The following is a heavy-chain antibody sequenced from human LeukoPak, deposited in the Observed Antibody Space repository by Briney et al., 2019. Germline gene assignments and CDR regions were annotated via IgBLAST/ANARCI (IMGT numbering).Heavy chain of an antibody. Sequence: GGSLRLSCAASGFTFSSYSMNWVRQAPGKGLEWVSYISSSGSTIYYADSVKGRFTISRDNAKNSLYLQMNSLRAEDTAVYYCARFPVNDGFDYWGQGTLVTVSS. V-gene: IGHV3-48*04. CDR2: ISSSGSTI. CDR3: ARFPVNDGFDY. J-gene: IGHJ4*02. CDR1: GFTFSSYS.